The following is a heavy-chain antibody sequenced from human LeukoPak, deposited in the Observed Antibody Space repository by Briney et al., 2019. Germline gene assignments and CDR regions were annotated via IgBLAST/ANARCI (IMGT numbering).Heavy chain of an antibody. J-gene: IGHJ4*02. V-gene: IGHV3-21*01. Sequence: GALRLSCAASGFTFSSYSMNWVRQAPGKGLEWVSSISSSSSYIYYADSVKGRFTISRDNAKNSLYLQMNSLRAEDTAVYYCARAPVAGMFDYWGQGTLVTVSS. CDR1: GFTFSSYS. CDR3: ARAPVAGMFDY. D-gene: IGHD6-19*01. CDR2: ISSSSSYI.